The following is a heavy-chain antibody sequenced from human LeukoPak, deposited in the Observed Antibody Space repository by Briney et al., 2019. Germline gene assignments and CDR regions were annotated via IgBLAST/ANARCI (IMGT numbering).Heavy chain of an antibody. D-gene: IGHD1-7*01. CDR3: AARGDGGWNYDY. CDR1: GGTFSSYA. V-gene: IGHV1-69*13. CDR2: IIPIFGTA. J-gene: IGHJ4*02. Sequence: SVKVSCKASGGTFSSYAISWVRQAPGQGLEWMGGIIPIFGTANYAQKFQGRVTITADESTSTAYMELSGLRSEDTAVYYCAARGDGGWNYDYWGQGTLVTVSS.